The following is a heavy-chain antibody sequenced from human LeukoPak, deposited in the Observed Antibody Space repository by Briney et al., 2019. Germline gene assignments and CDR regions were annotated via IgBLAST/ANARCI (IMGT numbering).Heavy chain of an antibody. D-gene: IGHD3-9*01. J-gene: IGHJ4*02. CDR1: GGSISSSSYY. CDR2: IYYSGST. V-gene: IGHV4-39*01. Sequence: SETLSLTCTVSGGSISSSSYYWGWIRQPPGKGLEWIGSIYYSGSTYYNPSLKSRVTISVDTSKNQFSLKLSSVTAADTAVYYCARHLTPYYFDYWGQGTLVTVSS. CDR3: ARHLTPYYFDY.